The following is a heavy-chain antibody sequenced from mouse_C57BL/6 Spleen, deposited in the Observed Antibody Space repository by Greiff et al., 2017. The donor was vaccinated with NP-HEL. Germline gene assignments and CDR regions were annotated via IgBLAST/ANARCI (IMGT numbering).Heavy chain of an antibody. J-gene: IGHJ1*03. CDR3: AGTYSWYFDV. CDR1: GFNIKDDY. V-gene: IGHV14-4*01. D-gene: IGHD5-1*01. Sequence: EVQLQQSGAELVRPGASVKLSCTASGFNIKDDYMHWVKQRPEQGLEWIGWIDPENGDTEYASKFQGKATITADTSSNTAYLQLSSLTSEDTAVYYCAGTYSWYFDVWSTGDRVNVAS. CDR2: IDPENGDT.